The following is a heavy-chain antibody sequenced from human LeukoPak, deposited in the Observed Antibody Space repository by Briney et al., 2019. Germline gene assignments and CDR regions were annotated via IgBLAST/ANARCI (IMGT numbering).Heavy chain of an antibody. CDR3: AKDRYLAAAFYFDY. CDR1: GFTFSSYG. D-gene: IGHD6-13*01. J-gene: IGHJ4*02. Sequence: PGGSLRLSXAASGFTFSSYGMHWVRQAPGKGLEWVAFIRYDGSNKYYAESVKGRFTISRDNSKNTLYLQMNSLRAEDTAVYYCAKDRYLAAAFYFDYWGQGTLVTVSS. CDR2: IRYDGSNK. V-gene: IGHV3-30*02.